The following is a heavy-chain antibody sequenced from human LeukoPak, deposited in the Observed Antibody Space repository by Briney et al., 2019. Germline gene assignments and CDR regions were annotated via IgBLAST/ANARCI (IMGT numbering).Heavy chain of an antibody. J-gene: IGHJ4*02. CDR3: ARSQSSSLIDY. Sequence: RSLRLSCXASGFTFRSYGMHWIRQAPGKGLEWVAVIWYDGSSKDYADSVKGRFTLSRDNSKNTLYLQMNSLTVEDTAVYYCARSQSSSLIDYWGQGTLVTVSS. CDR2: IWYDGSSK. D-gene: IGHD6-13*01. V-gene: IGHV3-33*01. CDR1: GFTFRSYG.